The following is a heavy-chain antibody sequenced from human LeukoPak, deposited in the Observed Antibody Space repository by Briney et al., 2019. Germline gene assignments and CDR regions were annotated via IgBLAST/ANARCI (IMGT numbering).Heavy chain of an antibody. D-gene: IGHD6-19*01. Sequence: ASVKVSCKSSGYTFSDYYLHWVRQAPGQGLEWMGWMEPKSGGTKYAQKFQGRVTMTRDTSISTAYMELSRLRSDDTAVYYCARGRRHSSGWINWFDPWGQGTLVTVSS. V-gene: IGHV1-2*02. CDR2: MEPKSGGT. CDR3: ARGRRHSSGWINWFDP. CDR1: GYTFSDYY. J-gene: IGHJ5*02.